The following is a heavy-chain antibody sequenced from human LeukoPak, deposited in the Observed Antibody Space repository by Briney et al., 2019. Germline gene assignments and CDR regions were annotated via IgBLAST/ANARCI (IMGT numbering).Heavy chain of an antibody. Sequence: SETLSLTCAVYGGTFSGYYWSWIRQPPGKGLEWIGEINHSGSTNYNPSLKSRVTISVDTSKNQFSLKLSSVTAADTAVYYCARRKRSGCSSTSCLVNWFDPWGQGGPVTVSS. V-gene: IGHV4-34*01. J-gene: IGHJ5*02. CDR1: GGTFSGYY. CDR3: ARRKRSGCSSTSCLVNWFDP. D-gene: IGHD2-2*01. CDR2: INHSGST.